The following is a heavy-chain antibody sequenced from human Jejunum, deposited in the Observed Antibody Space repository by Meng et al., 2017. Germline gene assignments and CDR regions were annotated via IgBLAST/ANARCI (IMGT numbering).Heavy chain of an antibody. CDR2: IYPGDSDT. V-gene: IGHV5-51*01. J-gene: IGHJ4*02. CDR3: ARRYYDILTGFWYYFDF. CDR1: GYSFTKYW. D-gene: IGHD3-9*01. Sequence: GESLKTSWKGAGYSFTKYWIGWARQMPGKGLEWMGIIYPGDSDTRYSPSFQGQVTISADKSISTAYLQWSSLKASDTAMYYCARRYYDILTGFWYYFDFWGQGTLVTVSS.